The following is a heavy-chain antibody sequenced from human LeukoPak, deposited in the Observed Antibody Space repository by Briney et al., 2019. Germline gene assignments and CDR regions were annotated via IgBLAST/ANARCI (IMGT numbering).Heavy chain of an antibody. V-gene: IGHV3-23*01. J-gene: IGHJ4*02. CDR1: HFTFTSYW. CDR3: AKAGPQRDY. D-gene: IGHD6-25*01. Sequence: GGSLRLSCAASHFTFTSYWMSWVRQAPGKGLEWVSTISDSGSSTYYADSVKGRFTISRDNSKNTLYLQMNSLRAEDTAVYYCAKAGPQRDYWGQGTLVTVSS. CDR2: ISDSGSST.